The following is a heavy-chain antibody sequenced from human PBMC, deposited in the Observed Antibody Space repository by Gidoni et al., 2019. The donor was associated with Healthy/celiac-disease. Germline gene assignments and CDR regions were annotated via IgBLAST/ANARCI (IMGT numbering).Heavy chain of an antibody. Sequence: EVQLVESGGGLVQPGGSLRLSCAASGFTFSSYWMSWVRQDPGKGLEWVANIKQDGSEKYYVDSVKGRFTISRDNAKNSLYLQMNSLRAEDTAVYYCATDFWSGYYGDYWGQGTLVTVSS. V-gene: IGHV3-7*03. D-gene: IGHD3-3*01. CDR3: ATDFWSGYYGDY. CDR1: GFTFSSYW. CDR2: IKQDGSEK. J-gene: IGHJ4*02.